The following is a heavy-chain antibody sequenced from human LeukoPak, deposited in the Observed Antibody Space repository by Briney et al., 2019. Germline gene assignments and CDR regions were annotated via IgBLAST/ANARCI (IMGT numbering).Heavy chain of an antibody. J-gene: IGHJ5*02. CDR3: ARAEYSSSSGSIWFDP. D-gene: IGHD6-6*01. V-gene: IGHV4-59*01. CDR2: IYYGGST. Sequence: SETLSLTCTVSGGSISSYYWSWIRQPPGKGLKWIGYIYYGGSTNYNPSLKSRVTISVDTSKNQFSLKLSSVTAADTAVYYCARAEYSSSSGSIWFDPWGQGTLVTVSS. CDR1: GGSISSYY.